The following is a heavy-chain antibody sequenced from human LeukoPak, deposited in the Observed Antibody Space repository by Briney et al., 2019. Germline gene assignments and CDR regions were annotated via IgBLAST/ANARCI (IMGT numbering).Heavy chain of an antibody. V-gene: IGHV3-23*01. CDR2: ITITVGTT. CDR1: GSTSSRFA. J-gene: IGHJ6*02. D-gene: IGHD2-15*01. CDR3: AKARLYCSSGTCSDHPATLTGMDV. Sequence: PGGSLRLSCTAAGSTSSRFATHGGSQGPGKGLEWGSLITITVGTTTYADSVKGRLPIYRDNSRTTLYLQLNSPRADDTALYYCAKARLYCSSGTCSDHPATLTGMDVWGQGTTVTVSS.